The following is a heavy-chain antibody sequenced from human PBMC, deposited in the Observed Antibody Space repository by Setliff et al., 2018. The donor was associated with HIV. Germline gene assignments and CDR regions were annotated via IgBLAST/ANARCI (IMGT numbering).Heavy chain of an antibody. CDR2: INHSGST. Sequence: SETLSLTCDVSGFSITDGFYWAWIRQSPGKGLEWIGSINHSGSTYCTPSLKSRVTMSVDTSKNHFSLKLSSVTAADTAMYFCARQPPLSVLQVWFDDYWGHGTLVTVSS. V-gene: IGHV4-38-2*01. D-gene: IGHD3-10*01. CDR3: ARQPPLSVLQVWFDDY. CDR1: GFSITDGFY. J-gene: IGHJ4*01.